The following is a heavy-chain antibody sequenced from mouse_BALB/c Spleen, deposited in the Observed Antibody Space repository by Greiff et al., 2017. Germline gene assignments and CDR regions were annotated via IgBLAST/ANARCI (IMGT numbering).Heavy chain of an antibody. D-gene: IGHD2-4*01. CDR3: ARGTKITTWFAY. J-gene: IGHJ3*01. Sequence: QVQLQQSGAELVRPGSSVKISCKASGYAFSSYCMNWVKQRPGQGLEWIGQIYPGDGDTNYKGKFKGKATLTADKSSSTAYMQLSSLTSEDSAVYFCARGTKITTWFAYWGQGTLVTVSA. CDR2: IYPGDGDT. V-gene: IGHV1-80*01. CDR1: GYAFSSYC.